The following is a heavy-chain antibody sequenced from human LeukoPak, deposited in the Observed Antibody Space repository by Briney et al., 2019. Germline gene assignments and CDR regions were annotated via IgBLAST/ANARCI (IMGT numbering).Heavy chain of an antibody. V-gene: IGHV1-24*01. Sequence: ASAKVSCKVSGYTLTELSMHWVRQAPGKGLEWMGGFDPEDGETTYTQKFQGRVTMTEDTSTDTAYMELSSLRSEDTAVYYCATLWDYYDTWGQGTLVTVSS. CDR1: GYTLTELS. CDR2: FDPEDGET. D-gene: IGHD1-26*01. J-gene: IGHJ4*02. CDR3: ATLWDYYDT.